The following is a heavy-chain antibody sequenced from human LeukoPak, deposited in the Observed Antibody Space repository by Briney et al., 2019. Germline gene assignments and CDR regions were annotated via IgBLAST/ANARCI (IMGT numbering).Heavy chain of an antibody. Sequence: GGSLRLSCAASGFTFSSYAMSWVRKAPGQGLELVSAISGSGGSAYYADSVKGRFTISRDHSKNTLYPQMNSLRAEDTAVYYCAKRRNPYYFDYWGQGTLVTVSS. J-gene: IGHJ4*02. V-gene: IGHV3-23*01. D-gene: IGHD1-14*01. CDR3: AKRRNPYYFDY. CDR2: ISGSGGSA. CDR1: GFTFSSYA.